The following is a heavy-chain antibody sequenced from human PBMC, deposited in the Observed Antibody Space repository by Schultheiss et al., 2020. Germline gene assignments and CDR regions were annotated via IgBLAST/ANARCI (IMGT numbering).Heavy chain of an antibody. J-gene: IGHJ4*02. CDR2: INSDGSTT. D-gene: IGHD4-23*01. CDR1: GFTFSSHW. V-gene: IGHV3-74*01. CDR3: ARGFMDYGGNED. Sequence: GGSLRLSCAASGFTFSSHWMHWVRQASGKGLVWVSRINSDGSTTNYADSVKGRCTISRDNAKNTLYLQMNSLKAEDTAVYYCARGFMDYGGNEDWGRGTLVTVSS.